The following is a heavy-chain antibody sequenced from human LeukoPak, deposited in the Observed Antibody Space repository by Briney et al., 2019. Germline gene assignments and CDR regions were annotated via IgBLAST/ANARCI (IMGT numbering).Heavy chain of an antibody. J-gene: IGHJ3*02. D-gene: IGHD6-13*01. V-gene: IGHV4-4*03. CDR2: ISHSGNT. CDR3: ARNVPAGYGSDI. Sequence: PETLSLTCVVSGDSISPTDYWSWVRQPPGEGLEWIGEISHSGNTLYNPSVQSRVSISLDMSKTQVSLKLSSVTAADTAVYYCARNVPAGYGSDIWGQGTMVTVSS. CDR1: GDSISPTDY.